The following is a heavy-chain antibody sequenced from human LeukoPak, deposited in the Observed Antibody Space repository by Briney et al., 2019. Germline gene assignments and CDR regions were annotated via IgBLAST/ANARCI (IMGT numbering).Heavy chain of an antibody. CDR3: AKGTNYYGSGSLFGY. Sequence: GVSLRLSCAASGFTFSSYGMHWVRQAPGKGLEWVAVISYDGSNKYYADSVKGRFTISRDNSKNTLYLQMNSLRAEDTAVYYCAKGTNYYGSGSLFGYWGQGTLVTVSS. CDR1: GFTFSSYG. D-gene: IGHD3-10*01. J-gene: IGHJ4*02. V-gene: IGHV3-30*18. CDR2: ISYDGSNK.